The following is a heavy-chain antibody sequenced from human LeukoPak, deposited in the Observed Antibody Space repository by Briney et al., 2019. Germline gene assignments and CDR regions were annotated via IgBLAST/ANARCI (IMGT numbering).Heavy chain of an antibody. CDR2: INPNSGGT. J-gene: IGHJ4*02. Sequence: ASVKVSCKASGYTFTGYYMHWVRQAPGQGLEWMGWINPNSGGTNYAQKFQGRVTMARDTSISTAYMELSRLRSDDTAVYYCAREVVGYYDSSGDYWGQGTLVTVSS. D-gene: IGHD3-22*01. V-gene: IGHV1-2*02. CDR3: AREVVGYYDSSGDY. CDR1: GYTFTGYY.